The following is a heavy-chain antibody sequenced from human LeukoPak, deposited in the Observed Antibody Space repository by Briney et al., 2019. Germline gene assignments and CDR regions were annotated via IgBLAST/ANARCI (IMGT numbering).Heavy chain of an antibody. CDR1: GFTFSSYA. CDR3: ARGQTNIRSGSFDY. Sequence: GGSLRLSCAASGFTFSSYAMHWVRQAPGKGLEWVAVISYDGSNKYYADSVKGRFTISRDNSKNTLYLQMNSLGAEDTAVYYCARGQTNIRSGSFDYWGQGTLVTVSS. V-gene: IGHV3-30*04. CDR2: ISYDGSNK. D-gene: IGHD1-26*01. J-gene: IGHJ4*02.